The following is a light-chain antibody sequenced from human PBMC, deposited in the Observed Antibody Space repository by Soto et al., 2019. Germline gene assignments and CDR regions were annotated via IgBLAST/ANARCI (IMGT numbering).Light chain of an antibody. Sequence: QSVLTQPPSVSGSPGQSVTISCTWFAANIGANYDVHWYQQLPGTAPKLLIYGTSNRPSGVPDRFSGSKSGTSASLAITGLQVEDEAHYFCQSYDFTLGAFWVFGGGTKVTVL. J-gene: IGLJ3*02. CDR2: GTS. CDR1: AANIGANYD. CDR3: QSYDFTLGAFWV. V-gene: IGLV1-40*01.